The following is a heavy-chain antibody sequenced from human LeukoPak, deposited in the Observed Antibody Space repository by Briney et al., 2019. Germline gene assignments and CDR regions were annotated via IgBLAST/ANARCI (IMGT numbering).Heavy chain of an antibody. D-gene: IGHD6-19*01. Sequence: SETLSLTCTVSGGSISSYYWSWIRQPAGKGLEWIGRIYTSGSTNYNPSLKSRVTMSVDTSKNQFSLKLSSVTPEDTAVYYCARGPGAVAGRELDYWGQGTLVTVSS. CDR2: IYTSGST. CDR3: ARGPGAVAGRELDY. V-gene: IGHV4-4*07. J-gene: IGHJ4*02. CDR1: GGSISSYY.